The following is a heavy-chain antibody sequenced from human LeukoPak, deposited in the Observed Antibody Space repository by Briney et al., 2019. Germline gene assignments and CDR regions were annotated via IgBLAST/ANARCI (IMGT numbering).Heavy chain of an antibody. CDR2: LRGSGGYT. J-gene: IGHJ4*02. Sequence: GGSLRLSCAASGFTFSGYAMSWVRQAPGKGLEWVSGLRGSGGYTYYADSVKGRFTISRDNSNNTLYLQMNSLRAEDTAIYYCAKDLRGYYDLEAFFDYWGQGTLVTVSS. CDR3: AKDLRGYYDLEAFFDY. V-gene: IGHV3-23*01. D-gene: IGHD3-3*01. CDR1: GFTFSGYA.